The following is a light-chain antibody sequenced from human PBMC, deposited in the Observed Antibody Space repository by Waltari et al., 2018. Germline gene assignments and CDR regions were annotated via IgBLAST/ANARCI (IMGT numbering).Light chain of an antibody. CDR1: QSVTSIS. CDR3: QQYDGEVVT. V-gene: IGKV3-20*01. Sequence: CRASQSVTSISLTWYQQKVGQAPRRLIYGTSSRATGIPDRFSGSGSGTDFTLTISRLEPEDFAVYYCQQYDGEVVTFGGGTKVEI. J-gene: IGKJ4*01. CDR2: GTS.